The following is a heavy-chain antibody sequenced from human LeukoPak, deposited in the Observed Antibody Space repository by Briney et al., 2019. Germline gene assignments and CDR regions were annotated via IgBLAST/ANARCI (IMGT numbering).Heavy chain of an antibody. CDR1: GYTFTGYY. CDR3: ARDHYDSSGYYYS. D-gene: IGHD3-22*01. J-gene: IGHJ4*02. Sequence: ASVKVSCKASGYTFTGYYMHWVRQAPGQGLEWMGWINPNSGGTNYAQKFQGRVTMTRDTSISTAYMELSRLRSDDTAVYYCARDHYDSSGYYYSWGQGTLVTVSS. CDR2: INPNSGGT. V-gene: IGHV1-2*02.